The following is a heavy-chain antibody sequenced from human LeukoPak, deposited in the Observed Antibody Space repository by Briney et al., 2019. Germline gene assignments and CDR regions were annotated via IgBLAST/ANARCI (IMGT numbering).Heavy chain of an antibody. CDR2: IKRDGSEI. CDR1: GFTFNNYW. Sequence: GGSLRLSCAASGFTFNNYWMHWVRQAPGKGLEWVANIKRDGSEIYYVDSVKGRFTISRDNTKNSVYLQMHSLRAEDTAVYYCARQLGGSGSYWGQGTLVTVSS. CDR3: ARQLGGSGSY. J-gene: IGHJ4*02. V-gene: IGHV3-7*01. D-gene: IGHD3-10*01.